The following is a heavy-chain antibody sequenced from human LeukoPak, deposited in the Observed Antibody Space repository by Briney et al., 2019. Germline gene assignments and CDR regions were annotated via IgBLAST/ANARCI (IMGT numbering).Heavy chain of an antibody. J-gene: IGHJ5*02. V-gene: IGHV4-59*01. CDR1: GGSISSYY. CDR2: IYYSGST. CDR3: AREKRITMVRGVIITLPGYNWFDP. D-gene: IGHD3-10*01. Sequence: SETLSLTCTVSGGSISSYYWSWIRQPPGKGLEWIGYIYYSGSTNYNPSLKSRVTISVDTSKNQFSLKLSSVTAADTAVYYCAREKRITMVRGVIITLPGYNWFDPWGQGTLVTVSS.